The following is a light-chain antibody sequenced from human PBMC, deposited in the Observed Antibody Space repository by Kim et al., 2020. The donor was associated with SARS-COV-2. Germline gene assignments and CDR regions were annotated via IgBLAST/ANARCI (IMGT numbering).Light chain of an antibody. CDR1: RSVSSNY. CDR3: QQYSSSPAT. Sequence: SPGEGATLSCRASRSVSSNYLAWYQQKPGQAPRLLIYGASSRATGIPDRFSGSGSGTDFTLTITRLEPEDFAVYYCQQYSSSPATFGQGTKVDIK. J-gene: IGKJ1*01. V-gene: IGKV3-20*01. CDR2: GAS.